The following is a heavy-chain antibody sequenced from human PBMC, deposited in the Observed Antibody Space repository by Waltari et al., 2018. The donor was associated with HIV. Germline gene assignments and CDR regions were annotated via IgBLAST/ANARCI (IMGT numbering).Heavy chain of an antibody. CDR2: IKQNGRDK. CDR1: GFPFSSYW. Sequence: EVQLVESGGGLVQPGGSLRLSCAASGFPFSSYWMSCVRQAPGKGRGWVANIKQNGRDKYYVDSVKGRFTISRDNGKNSLYLQMNSLRAEDTAVYYCASEGYSSGWSRDYWGQGTLVTVSS. CDR3: ASEGYSSGWSRDY. J-gene: IGHJ4*02. V-gene: IGHV3-7*01. D-gene: IGHD6-19*01.